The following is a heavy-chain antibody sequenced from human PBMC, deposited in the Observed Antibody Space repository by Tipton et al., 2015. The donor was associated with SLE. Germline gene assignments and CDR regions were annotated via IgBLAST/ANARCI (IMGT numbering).Heavy chain of an antibody. CDR3: AREGQLVLNWFDP. CDR1: DASMNYYY. CDR2: IHYSGST. J-gene: IGHJ5*02. V-gene: IGHV4-59*12. D-gene: IGHD6-13*01. Sequence: TLSLTCTVSDASMNYYYWTWIRQPPGKGLEWIGYIHYSGSTNCDPSLKSRVTISVDTSKNQFSLKLSSVTAADTAVYYCAREGQLVLNWFDPWGQGTLVTVSS.